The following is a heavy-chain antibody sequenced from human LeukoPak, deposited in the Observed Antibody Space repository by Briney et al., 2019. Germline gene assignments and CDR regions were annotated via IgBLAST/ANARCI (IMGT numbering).Heavy chain of an antibody. D-gene: IGHD6-19*01. J-gene: IGHJ4*02. CDR3: ANSAVAGARRFDY. Sequence: GGSLRLSCAASGFTFSSYAMIWVRQAPGKGLEWVSAISNTGDSTYYADSVKGRFTISRDPHNHTLYLQRNSLRADDTAVYYCANSAVAGARRFDYWGQGTLVTVSS. CDR1: GFTFSSYA. V-gene: IGHV3-23*01. CDR2: ISNTGDST.